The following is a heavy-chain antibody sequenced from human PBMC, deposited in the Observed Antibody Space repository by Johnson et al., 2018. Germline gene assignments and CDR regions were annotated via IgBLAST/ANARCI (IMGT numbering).Heavy chain of an antibody. CDR2: IKQDGSEK. CDR1: GFTFSSYW. D-gene: IGHD1-14*01. J-gene: IGHJ6*02. Sequence: EVQLVESGGGLVQPGGSLRLSCAASGFTFSSYWMSWVRQAPGKGLEWVANIKQDGSEKYYVDSVKGRFTISRDNAKNSLYLQMNSLRAEDTAVYYCARVGYLSNHGYYYYYGMDVWGQGTTVTVSS. CDR3: ARVGYLSNHGYYYYYGMDV. V-gene: IGHV3-7*01.